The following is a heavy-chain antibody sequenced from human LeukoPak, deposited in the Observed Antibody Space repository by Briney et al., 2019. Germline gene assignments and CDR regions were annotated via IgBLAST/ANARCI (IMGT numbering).Heavy chain of an antibody. V-gene: IGHV3-7*05. CDR3: ARPYSSGWYGVFNY. D-gene: IGHD6-19*01. J-gene: IGHJ4*02. CDR2: MKQDGNEE. Sequence: GGSLRLSCAVSGFTFSTYWMSWVRQAPGKGLEWVANMKQDGNEEYYVDSVKGRFTISRDNAKNSLYLQMNSLRAEDTAVYYCARPYSSGWYGVFNYRGQGTLVTVSS. CDR1: GFTFSTYW.